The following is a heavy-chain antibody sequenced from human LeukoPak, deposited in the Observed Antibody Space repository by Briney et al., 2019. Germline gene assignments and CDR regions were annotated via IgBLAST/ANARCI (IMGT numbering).Heavy chain of an antibody. CDR3: AKEYYYDSSGSPFNYYYYYYMDV. D-gene: IGHD3-22*01. CDR1: GFSFRTYG. J-gene: IGHJ6*03. CDR2: IRYDGSNE. Sequence: GGSLRLSCAASGFSFRTYGMHWVRQAPGKGLEWVAFIRYDGSNEYYADSVKGRFTISRDNSKNTLYLQMNSLRVKDTAVYYCAKEYYYDSSGSPFNYYYYYYMDVWGKGTTVTISS. V-gene: IGHV3-30*02.